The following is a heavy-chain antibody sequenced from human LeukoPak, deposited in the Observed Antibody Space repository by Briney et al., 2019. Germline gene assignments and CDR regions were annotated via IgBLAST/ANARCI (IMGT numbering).Heavy chain of an antibody. J-gene: IGHJ4*02. CDR1: GYTFTSYG. V-gene: IGHV1-46*01. CDR3: ARDGTRDSLEQWLVLLDY. D-gene: IGHD6-19*01. Sequence: ASVKVSCKASGYTFTSYGISWVRQAPGQGLEWMGIINPSGGSTSYAQKFQGRVTMTRDTSTSTVYMELSSLRSEDTAVYYCARDGTRDSLEQWLVLLDYWGQGTLVTVSS. CDR2: INPSGGST.